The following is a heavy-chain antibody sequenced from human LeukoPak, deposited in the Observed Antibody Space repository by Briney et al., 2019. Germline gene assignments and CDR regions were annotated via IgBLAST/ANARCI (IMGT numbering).Heavy chain of an antibody. V-gene: IGHV3-23*01. CDR1: GFTFSSYA. CDR2: ISGSGGST. Sequence: GGSLRLSCAASGFTFSSYAMSWVRQAPGKGLEWVSAISGSGGSTYYADSVKGRFTISRDNFKNTLYLQMNSLRAEDTAVYYCARETDVDTAMGDYWGQGTLVTVSS. J-gene: IGHJ4*02. D-gene: IGHD5-18*01. CDR3: ARETDVDTAMGDY.